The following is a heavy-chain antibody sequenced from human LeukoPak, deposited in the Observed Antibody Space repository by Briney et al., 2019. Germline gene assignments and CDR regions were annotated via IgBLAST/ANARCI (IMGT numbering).Heavy chain of an antibody. CDR2: IYPGDSDT. J-gene: IGHJ3*02. V-gene: IGHV5-51*01. Sequence: GASLEISCEGSGSIFTSYWIGWVRQMPGKGLEWMGIIYPGDSDTRYSPSFKGQVTISADKSISTAYLQWSSLKASGTAMYYCARPRTYYYGSGSPDAFDIWGQGTMVTVSS. CDR3: ARPRTYYYGSGSPDAFDI. CDR1: GSIFTSYW. D-gene: IGHD3-10*01.